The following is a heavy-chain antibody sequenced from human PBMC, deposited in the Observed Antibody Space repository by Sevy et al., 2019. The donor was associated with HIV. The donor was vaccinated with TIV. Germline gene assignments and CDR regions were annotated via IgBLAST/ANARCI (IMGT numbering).Heavy chain of an antibody. CDR1: GYTFTSYD. V-gene: IGHV1-8*02. CDR3: ARAGSGGNWFDP. D-gene: IGHD1-26*01. CDR2: MNPNSGNT. Sequence: ASVKVSCKASGYTFTSYDINWVRQATAQGLEWMGWMNPNSGNTGYAQKFQGRVTMTRNTSISTAYMELSSLRSEDTAVYFCARAGSGGNWFDPWGQGALVTVSS. J-gene: IGHJ5*02.